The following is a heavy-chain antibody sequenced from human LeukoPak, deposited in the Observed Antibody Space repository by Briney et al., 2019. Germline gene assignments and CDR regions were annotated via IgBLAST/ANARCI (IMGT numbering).Heavy chain of an antibody. J-gene: IGHJ3*02. CDR1: GGSISSSTYY. CDR3: ARLQCCTDGVCSFAFDI. Sequence: PSETLSLTCTVSGGSISSSTYYCVWIRQPPGKGLEWIGSIYYSGSTYYNPSLKSRVTISGDTSKNQFSLKLTSVTAVDTAVYYCARLQCCTDGVCSFAFDIWGQGTMVTVSS. V-gene: IGHV4-39*01. CDR2: IYYSGST. D-gene: IGHD2-8*01.